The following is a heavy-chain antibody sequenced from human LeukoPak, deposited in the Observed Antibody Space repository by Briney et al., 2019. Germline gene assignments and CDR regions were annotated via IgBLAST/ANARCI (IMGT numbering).Heavy chain of an antibody. J-gene: IGHJ4*02. V-gene: IGHV1-69*05. Sequence: SVKVSCKASGGTFSSYAISWVRQAPGQGLEWMGGIIPIFGTANYAQKFQGRVTITTDESTSTAYMELSSLRSEDTAVYYCARDRRYYYDSSGYYSFDYWGQGTLVTVSS. CDR1: GGTFSSYA. CDR2: IIPIFGTA. D-gene: IGHD3-22*01. CDR3: ARDRRYYYDSSGYYSFDY.